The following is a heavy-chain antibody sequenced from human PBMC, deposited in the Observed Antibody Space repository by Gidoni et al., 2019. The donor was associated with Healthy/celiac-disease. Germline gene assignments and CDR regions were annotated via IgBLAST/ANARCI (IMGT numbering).Heavy chain of an antibody. CDR1: GDSFTGYW. V-gene: IGHV5-10-1*03. CDR2: IDPSDSDT. Sequence: EVQLVQSGAEVKTPGESLRISCKASGDSFTGYWSSWVRQMPGKGMEWMGRIDPSDSDTNYSPSFQGHVTISADKSSSTAYRQWSSRKASDTAMYYCSRQDNSRRDYWGQGTLVTVSS. CDR3: SRQDNSRRDY. J-gene: IGHJ4*02.